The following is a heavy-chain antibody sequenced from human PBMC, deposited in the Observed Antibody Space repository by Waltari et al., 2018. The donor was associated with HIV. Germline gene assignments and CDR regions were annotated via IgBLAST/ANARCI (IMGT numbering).Heavy chain of an antibody. CDR1: GFTINSYD. Sequence: VQLVESGGGLAQPGGSLRLSCDTSGFTINSYDMHWVRQIAGGRLEWVSCITTVGEPYYAVSVQCRFIISRQNAKKSVSLLMTGLTSGDTSVYYCTRGVSPGLAEAQWGSYFDFWGQGILVSVSS. CDR3: TRGVSPGLAEAQWGSYFDF. CDR2: ITTVGEP. D-gene: IGHD3-16*01. J-gene: IGHJ4*02. V-gene: IGHV3-13*05.